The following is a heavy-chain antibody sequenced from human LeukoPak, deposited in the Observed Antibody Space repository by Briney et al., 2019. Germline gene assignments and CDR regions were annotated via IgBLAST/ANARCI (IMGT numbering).Heavy chain of an antibody. CDR1: GFTFSSYS. J-gene: IGHJ4*02. Sequence: GASLRLSCAASGFTFSSYSMNWVRQAPGKGLEWVSSISSSSSYIYYADSVKGRFTISRDNAKNSLYLQMNSLRAEDTAVYYCARDPRIYCTNGICRDDYFDNWGQGALVTVSS. CDR3: ARDPRIYCTNGICRDDYFDN. D-gene: IGHD2-8*01. CDR2: ISSSSSYI. V-gene: IGHV3-21*01.